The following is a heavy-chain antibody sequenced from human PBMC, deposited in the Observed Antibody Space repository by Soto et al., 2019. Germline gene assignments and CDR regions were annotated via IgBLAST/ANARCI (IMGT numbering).Heavy chain of an antibody. CDR3: AIEVGRSNQVDL. CDR2: YDLEKGET. J-gene: IGHJ5*02. CDR1: GDSLTELS. Sequence: GASVKVSCQVSGDSLTELSIHWVRQAPGEGREWMGGYDLEKGETIYAQKFQGSVTMTEDSPADTPYMQLRSLRSEDTAVYYCAIEVGRSNQVDLWGQGTMVTVSS. V-gene: IGHV1-24*01. D-gene: IGHD6-13*01.